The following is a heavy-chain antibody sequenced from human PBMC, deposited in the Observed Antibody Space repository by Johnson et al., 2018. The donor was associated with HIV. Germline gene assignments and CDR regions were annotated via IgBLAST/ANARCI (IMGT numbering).Heavy chain of an antibody. Sequence: VQLVESGGRLIQPGGSLRLSCTASDFTVTSNYMSWVRQAPGKGLEWVSVIYSGGSTYYADSVKGRFTISRDNSKNTVYLQMNSLRAEDTAVYYCANLAGSDAFDIWGQGTMVTVSS. V-gene: IGHV3-66*03. CDR2: IYSGGST. CDR1: DFTVTSNY. J-gene: IGHJ3*02. CDR3: ANLAGSDAFDI. D-gene: IGHD3-10*01.